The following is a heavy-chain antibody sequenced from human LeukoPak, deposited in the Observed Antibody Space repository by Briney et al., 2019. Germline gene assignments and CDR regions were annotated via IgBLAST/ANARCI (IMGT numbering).Heavy chain of an antibody. CDR2: ISSSGGTT. J-gene: IGHJ4*02. CDR1: GFTFSSYA. V-gene: IGHV3-23*01. CDR3: AKIKGGVIAADDY. Sequence: GGSLRLSCAASGFTFSSYAINWVRQAPGKGLEWVSGISSSGGTTDYADSVKGRFTISRDNSKNTVYLQMNSLRAEDTAVYYCAKIKGGVIAADDYWGQGTLVTVSS. D-gene: IGHD2-15*01.